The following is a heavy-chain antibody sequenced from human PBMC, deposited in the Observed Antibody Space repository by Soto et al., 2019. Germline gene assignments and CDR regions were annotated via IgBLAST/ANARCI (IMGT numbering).Heavy chain of an antibody. V-gene: IGHV4-39*01. D-gene: IGHD6-13*01. Sequence: PGKGLQWIGSSSYTGNTYFNPSLRSRVTISVDTSKNQFSMRLTSVTAADTAVYYCASSNIAATGFYYYGMDVWGRGTTVTVSS. CDR3: ASSNIAATGFYYYGMDV. J-gene: IGHJ6*02. CDR2: SSYTGNT.